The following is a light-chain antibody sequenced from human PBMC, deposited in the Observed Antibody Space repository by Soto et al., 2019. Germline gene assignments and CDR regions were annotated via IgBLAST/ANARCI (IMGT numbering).Light chain of an antibody. CDR1: QDIRND. V-gene: IGKV1-17*01. CDR2: AAS. Sequence: DIQMTQSPSSLSASVGDRVTITCRASQDIRNDLGWYQQKPGKAPKRLIYAASSLQSGVPSRFSGSGSGTEFTLTITSLQREDAGTYFCQQTFSPDVTFGGGTKV. J-gene: IGKJ4*01. CDR3: QQTFSPDVT.